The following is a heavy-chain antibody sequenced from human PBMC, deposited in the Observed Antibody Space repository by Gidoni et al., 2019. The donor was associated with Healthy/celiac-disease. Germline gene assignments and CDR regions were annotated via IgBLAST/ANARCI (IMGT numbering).Heavy chain of an antibody. D-gene: IGHD3-9*01. CDR3: AKVAYYDIFVGYYYGMDV. Sequence: EVQLLESGGGLVQPGGSLRLSCAASGFTFSSYAMSWVRKAPGKGLEWVSVISGSGGSTYYADSVKGRFTISRDKSKNTLYLQMNSLRAEDTAVYYCAKVAYYDIFVGYYYGMDVWGQGTTVTVSS. CDR1: GFTFSSYA. J-gene: IGHJ6*02. CDR2: ISGSGGST. V-gene: IGHV3-23*01.